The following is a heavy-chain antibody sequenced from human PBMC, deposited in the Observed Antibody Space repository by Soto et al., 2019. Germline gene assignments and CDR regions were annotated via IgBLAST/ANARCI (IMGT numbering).Heavy chain of an antibody. Sequence: QVQLQQWGAGLLKPSETLSLTCAVYGGSFSGYYWIWIRQPPGKGLEGIGEINHSGSTNYNPSLKSRVTISVDTSKNQFSLKLSSVTAADTAVYYCARDTIVVVPSYYYYMDVWGKGTTVTVSS. CDR3: ARDTIVVVPSYYYYMDV. CDR2: INHSGST. CDR1: GGSFSGYY. J-gene: IGHJ6*03. V-gene: IGHV4-34*01. D-gene: IGHD2-2*01.